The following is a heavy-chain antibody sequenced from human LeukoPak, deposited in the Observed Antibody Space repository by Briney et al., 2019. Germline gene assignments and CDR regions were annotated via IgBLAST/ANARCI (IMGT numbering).Heavy chain of an antibody. Sequence: SQTLSLTCAISGDSVSSNSAAWNWIRQSPSRGLEWLGRTYYRSKWYNDYAVSVKSRITNNPDTSKNQFSLQLNSVTPEDTAVYYCARGKWELLSHYWCFDLWGRGTLVTVSS. J-gene: IGHJ2*01. CDR1: GDSVSSNSAA. D-gene: IGHD1-26*01. V-gene: IGHV6-1*01. CDR3: ARGKWELLSHYWCFDL. CDR2: TYYRSKWYN.